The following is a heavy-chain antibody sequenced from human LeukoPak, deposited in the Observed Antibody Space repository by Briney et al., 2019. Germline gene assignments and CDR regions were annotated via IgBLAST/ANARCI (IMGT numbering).Heavy chain of an antibody. CDR3: ASPVDYSYGTLRY. CDR1: GFTFSSYN. D-gene: IGHD5-18*01. CDR2: INHSGST. V-gene: IGHV4-34*01. Sequence: GSLRLSCSTSGFTFSSYNMNWVRQPPGKGLEWIGEINHSGSTNYNPSLKSRVTISVDTSKNQFSLKLSSVTAADTAVYYCASPVDYSYGTLRYWGQGTLVTVSS. J-gene: IGHJ4*02.